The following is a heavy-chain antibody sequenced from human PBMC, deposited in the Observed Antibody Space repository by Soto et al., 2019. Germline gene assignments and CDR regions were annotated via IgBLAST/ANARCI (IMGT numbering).Heavy chain of an antibody. CDR2: ISAYNGNT. D-gene: IGHD3-16*02. V-gene: IGHV1-18*01. Sequence: QVQLVQSGAEVKKPGASVKVSCKASGYTFTSYGISWVRQAPGQGLEWMGWISAYNGNTNYAQKLQGRVTMTTDTSTSTAYMELRSLRSDDTAVYYCASFPFYDYVWGSYRALRYWGQGTLVTVSS. CDR3: ASFPFYDYVWGSYRALRY. J-gene: IGHJ4*02. CDR1: GYTFTSYG.